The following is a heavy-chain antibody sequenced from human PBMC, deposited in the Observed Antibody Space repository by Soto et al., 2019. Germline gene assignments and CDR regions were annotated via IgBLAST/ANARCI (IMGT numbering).Heavy chain of an antibody. D-gene: IGHD6-13*01. J-gene: IGHJ3*02. CDR1: GYSFTSYW. Sequence: GESLKISCKGSGYSFTSYWIGWVRQMPGKGLEWMGIIYPGDSDTRYSPSFQGQVTISADKSISTAYLQWSSLKASDTAMYYCARPGARSSSLNNDAFDIWGQGTMVTVSS. CDR2: IYPGDSDT. V-gene: IGHV5-51*01. CDR3: ARPGARSSSLNNDAFDI.